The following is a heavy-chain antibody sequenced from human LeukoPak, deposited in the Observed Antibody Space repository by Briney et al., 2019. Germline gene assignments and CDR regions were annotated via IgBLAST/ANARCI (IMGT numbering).Heavy chain of an antibody. CDR1: GYTFTGYY. CDR3: ARVYYDFWSGKETEYYFDY. Sequence: ASVKVSCKASGYTFTGYYMHWVRQAPGQGLEWMGITNPSGGSTSYAQKFQGRVTMTRDTSTSTVYMELSSLRSEDTAVYYCARVYYDFWSGKETEYYFDYWGQGTLVTVSS. V-gene: IGHV1-46*01. CDR2: TNPSGGST. J-gene: IGHJ4*02. D-gene: IGHD3-3*01.